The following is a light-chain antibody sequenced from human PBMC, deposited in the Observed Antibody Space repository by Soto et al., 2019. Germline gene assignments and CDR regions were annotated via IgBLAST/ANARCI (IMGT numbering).Light chain of an antibody. CDR1: QSVSSSY. V-gene: IGKV3-20*01. Sequence: TNTPGKVPLSPGERGTLSRRASQSVSSSYLAWYQQKPGQAPRLLIYGTSSRATGIPDRFSGSGSGTDFTLTISILEPEDFAVYYCHQYGASPQTFGRGTKVDIK. CDR3: HQYGASPQT. CDR2: GTS. J-gene: IGKJ1*01.